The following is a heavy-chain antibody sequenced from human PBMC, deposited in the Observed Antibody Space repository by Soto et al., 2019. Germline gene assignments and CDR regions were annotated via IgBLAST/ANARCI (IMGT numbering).Heavy chain of an antibody. CDR2: ISSSSSYI. Sequence: PGGSLRLSCAASGFTFSSYAMSWVRQAPGKGLEWVSAISSSSSYIYYADSVKGRFTISRDNAKNSLYLQMNSLRAEDTAVYYCARDRTVTTRDGMDVWGQGTTVTVSS. V-gene: IGHV3-21*01. CDR3: ARDRTVTTRDGMDV. J-gene: IGHJ6*02. CDR1: GFTFSSYA. D-gene: IGHD4-4*01.